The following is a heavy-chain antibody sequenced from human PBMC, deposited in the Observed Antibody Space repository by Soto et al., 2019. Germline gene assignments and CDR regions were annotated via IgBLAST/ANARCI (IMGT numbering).Heavy chain of an antibody. D-gene: IGHD3-10*01. V-gene: IGHV3-30-3*01. CDR2: ISYDGSNK. CDR1: GFTFSSYA. CDR3: ARELLWFGEFMDY. Sequence: QVQLVESGGGVVQPGRSLRLSCAASGFTFSSYAMHCVRRAPGKGREWVAVISYDGSNKYYADSVKGRFTISRDNSKNTLYLQMNSLRAEDTAVYYCARELLWFGEFMDYWGQGTLVTVSS. J-gene: IGHJ4*02.